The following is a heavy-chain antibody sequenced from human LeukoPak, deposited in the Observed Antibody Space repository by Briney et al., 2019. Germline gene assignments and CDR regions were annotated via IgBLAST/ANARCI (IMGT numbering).Heavy chain of an antibody. D-gene: IGHD5-18*01. Sequence: HPGGSLRLSCAASGFTFSGSAMHWVRQASGKGLEWVGRIGSKANSYATAYAASVKGRFTISRDDSKNTAYLQMNSLKTEDTAVYYCTRPHPGGYSYGYDYWGQGTLVTVSS. CDR3: TRPHPGGYSYGYDY. J-gene: IGHJ4*02. V-gene: IGHV3-73*01. CDR1: GFTFSGSA. CDR2: IGSKANSYAT.